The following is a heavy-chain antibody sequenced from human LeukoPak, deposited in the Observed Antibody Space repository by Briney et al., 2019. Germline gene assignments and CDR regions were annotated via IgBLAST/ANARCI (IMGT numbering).Heavy chain of an antibody. CDR2: ISGSGGST. CDR3: AREPSYTSSWYTSCDY. Sequence: SGGSLRLSCGASGFTFGTYWMHWVRQAPGKGLEWVSAISGSGGSTYYADSVKGRFTISRDNSKNTLYLQMNSLRAEDTAVYYCAREPSYTSSWYTSCDYWGQGTLVTVSS. CDR1: GFTFGTYW. D-gene: IGHD6-13*01. V-gene: IGHV3-23*01. J-gene: IGHJ4*02.